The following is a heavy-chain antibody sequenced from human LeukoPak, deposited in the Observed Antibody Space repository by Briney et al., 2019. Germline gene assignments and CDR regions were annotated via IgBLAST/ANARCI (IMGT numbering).Heavy chain of an antibody. Sequence: SETLSLTCTVSGGSISTSSYYWGWIRQPPGKGLEWIGSIYYSGSTYYNPSLKSRVTISVDTSKNQFSLKLSSATAADTAVYYCARELEYWGQGTLVTVSS. D-gene: IGHD3-3*01. J-gene: IGHJ4*02. CDR2: IYYSGST. V-gene: IGHV4-39*07. CDR1: GGSISTSSYY. CDR3: ARELEY.